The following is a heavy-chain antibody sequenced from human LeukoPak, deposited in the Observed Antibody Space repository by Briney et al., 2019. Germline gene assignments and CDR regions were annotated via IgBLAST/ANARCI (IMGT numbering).Heavy chain of an antibody. CDR2: IYRGGST. CDR3: ARAHYSGSYPPLDY. V-gene: IGHV3-53*01. J-gene: IGHJ4*02. D-gene: IGHD1-26*01. Sequence: GGSLRLSCAASGFTVSSNYMSWVRQAPGKGLEWVSVIYRGGSTYYADSVKGRFSISRDNSKNSLYLQMNSLRAEDTAVYYCARAHYSGSYPPLDYWGQGTLVTVSS. CDR1: GFTVSSNY.